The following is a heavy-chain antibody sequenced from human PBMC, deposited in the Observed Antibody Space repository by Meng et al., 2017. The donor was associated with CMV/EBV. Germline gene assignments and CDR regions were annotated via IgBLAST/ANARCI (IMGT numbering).Heavy chain of an antibody. Sequence: QVQLQQWRQSLLKSLGTLSLPSAGYGVSCSGYYWSWIRQPPGKGLEWIGEINHSGSTNYNPSLKSRVTISVDTSKNQFSLKLSSVTAADTAVYYCARGFPSCRKPAYYFDYWGQGTLVTVSS. J-gene: IGHJ4*02. CDR1: GVSCSGYY. CDR3: ARGFPSCRKPAYYFDY. D-gene: IGHD2-2*01. CDR2: INHSGST. V-gene: IGHV4-34*02.